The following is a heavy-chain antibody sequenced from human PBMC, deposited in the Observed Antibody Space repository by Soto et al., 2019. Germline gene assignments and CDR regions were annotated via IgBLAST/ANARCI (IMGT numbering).Heavy chain of an antibody. CDR2: MTHTGST. CDR3: GGGGN. V-gene: IGHV4-34*01. CDR1: GGSLSGYY. J-gene: IGHJ4*02. Sequence: QVQLQQWGAGLLKPSENLSLTCAVFGGSLSGYYWCWNRQPPGKGLEWIGEMTHTGSTNYSPSLEPRLIISSDTSKNHFCLRRSSVTGGGAAGYYFGGGGNWGQGTLVTVSS. D-gene: IGHD3-10*01.